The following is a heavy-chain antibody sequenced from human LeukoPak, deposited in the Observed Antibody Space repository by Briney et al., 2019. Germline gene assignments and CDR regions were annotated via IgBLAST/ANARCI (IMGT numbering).Heavy chain of an antibody. CDR2: IYCSGGT. D-gene: IGHD6-19*01. CDR3: ARQRRPSIEVAGTVYYFDY. V-gene: IGHV4-39*01. Sequence: SETLSLTCTVSGGSISSSSYYWGWIRQPPGKGLEWIGSIYCSGGTYYNPSLKSCVTISVDTTKTQFSLKLSSVTAAAPAVYYCARQRRPSIEVAGTVYYFDYWGQGTRVSVSA. J-gene: IGHJ4*02. CDR1: GGSISSSSYY.